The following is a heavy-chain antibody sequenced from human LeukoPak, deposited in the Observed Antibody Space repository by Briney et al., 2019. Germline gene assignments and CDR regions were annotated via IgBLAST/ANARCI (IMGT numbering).Heavy chain of an antibody. CDR3: ARSGFLENGFELISFYL. V-gene: IGHV4-31*03. CDR2: LFNNVST. Sequence: SQTLSLTCTISDDRMSSGSSISSGGFYWSWIRQYPGKGLEWIGYLFNNVSTNYNPSLKTRVSISGDTSKTKFFLKMSSVTAADTAVYYCARSGFLENGFELISFYLWGQGTPVTVSS. J-gene: IGHJ4*02. CDR1: DDRMSSGSSISSGGFY. D-gene: IGHD2/OR15-2a*01.